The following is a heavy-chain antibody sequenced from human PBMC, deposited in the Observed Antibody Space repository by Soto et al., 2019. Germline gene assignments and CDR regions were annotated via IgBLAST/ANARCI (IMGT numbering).Heavy chain of an antibody. J-gene: IGHJ4*02. Sequence: GESLKISWKGSGYNFAGYWIAWVRQMPGKGLELMGIIYPSDPDTRYRPSFQGQVTISADKYISSAYLQWSSLRASDTAMYYCARGGVSTRTFDYWGQRTPDTVSS. CDR3: ARGGVSTRTFDY. D-gene: IGHD3-3*01. CDR1: GYNFAGYW. CDR2: IYPSDPDT. V-gene: IGHV5-51*01.